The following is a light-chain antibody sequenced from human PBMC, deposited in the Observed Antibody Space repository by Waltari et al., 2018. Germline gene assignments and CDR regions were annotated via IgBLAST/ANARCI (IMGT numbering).Light chain of an antibody. CDR1: SILHSSEDKNQ. CDR3: QQYDSTPFT. Sequence: SILHSSEDKNQLGWYEQKSGQSPKVLIDGASTRESGVPDRFSGSGSGTDFTLTISSLQTEDVAVYYCQQYDSTPFTFGPGTKVDIK. CDR2: GAS. V-gene: IGKV4-1*01. J-gene: IGKJ3*01.